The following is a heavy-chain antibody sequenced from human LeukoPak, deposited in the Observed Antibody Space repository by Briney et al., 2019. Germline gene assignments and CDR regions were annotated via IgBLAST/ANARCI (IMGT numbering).Heavy chain of an antibody. Sequence: ASVKVSCKASGGTFSSYAISWVRQAPGQGLEWMGGIIPIFGTANYAQKFQGRVTMTRDTSTSTVYMELSGLRSEDTALYYCARIRDGYNDAYDIWGQGTMVTVSS. CDR1: GGTFSSYA. D-gene: IGHD5-24*01. V-gene: IGHV1-69*05. CDR3: ARIRDGYNDAYDI. J-gene: IGHJ3*02. CDR2: IIPIFGTA.